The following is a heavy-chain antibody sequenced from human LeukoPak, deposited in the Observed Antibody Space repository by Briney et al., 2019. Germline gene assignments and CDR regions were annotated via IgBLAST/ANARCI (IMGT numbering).Heavy chain of an antibody. CDR3: ARDLGYCSGGSCYREQWLIDY. V-gene: IGHV3-30*04. CDR2: ISYDGSNK. CDR1: GFTFSSYA. Sequence: HPGRSLRLSCAASGFTFSSYAMHWVRQAPGKGLEWVAVISYDGSNKYYVDSVKGRFTISRDNSKNTLYLQMNSLRAEDTAVYYCARDLGYCSGGSCYREQWLIDYWGQGTLVTVSS. D-gene: IGHD2-15*01. J-gene: IGHJ4*02.